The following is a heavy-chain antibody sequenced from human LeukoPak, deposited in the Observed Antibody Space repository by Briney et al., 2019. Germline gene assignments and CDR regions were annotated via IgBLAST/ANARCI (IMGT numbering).Heavy chain of an antibody. CDR3: ARLPLFGYGDSLDY. CDR1: GYSFSSNW. V-gene: IGHV5-51*01. J-gene: IGHJ4*02. CDR2: IYPGDSDT. Sequence: HGESLKISCKGSGYSFSSNWIAWVRQMPGKGLEWMGIIYPGDSDTRYSPSFQGQVTFSADKSINTAYLQWSSLKASDTAMYYCARLPLFGYGDSLDYWGQGTLVTVSS. D-gene: IGHD4-17*01.